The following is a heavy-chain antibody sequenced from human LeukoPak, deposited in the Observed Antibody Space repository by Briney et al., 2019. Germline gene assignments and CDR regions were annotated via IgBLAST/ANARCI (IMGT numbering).Heavy chain of an antibody. V-gene: IGHV3-21*01. CDR1: GFTFSSYS. Sequence: GGSLRLSCAASGFTFSSYSMNWVRQAPGKGLEWVSSISSSSSYIYYADSVKGRFTISRDNAKNSLYLQMNSLRAEDTAVYYCARDSDQSVWTPDYSGQGTLVTVSS. CDR3: ARDSDQSVWTPDY. CDR2: ISSSSSYI. J-gene: IGHJ4*02. D-gene: IGHD2-21*01.